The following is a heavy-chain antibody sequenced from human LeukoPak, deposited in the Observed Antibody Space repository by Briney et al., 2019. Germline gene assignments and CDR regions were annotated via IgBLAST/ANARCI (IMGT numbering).Heavy chain of an antibody. D-gene: IGHD3-22*01. CDR1: GFTFSSYA. V-gene: IGHV3-23*01. CDR2: ISGSGGST. J-gene: IGHJ1*01. CDR3: AKEVDYYDSSGYYEYFQH. Sequence: GASLRLSCAASGFTFSSYAMSWVRQAPGKGLEWVSAISGSGGSTYYADSVKGRFTISRDNSKNTLYLQMNSLRAEDTAVYYCAKEVDYYDSSGYYEYFQHWGQGTPVTVSS.